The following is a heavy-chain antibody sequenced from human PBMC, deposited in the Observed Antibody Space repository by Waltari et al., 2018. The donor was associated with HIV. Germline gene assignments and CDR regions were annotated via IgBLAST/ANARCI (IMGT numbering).Heavy chain of an antibody. D-gene: IGHD2-2*01. CDR2: IYHSGST. CDR1: GGSISSSNW. CDR3: ARGSYYCSSTSCYPVVLHWFDP. V-gene: IGHV4-4*02. Sequence: QVQLQESGPGLVKPSGTLSLTCAVSGGSISSSNWWSWVRQPPGKGLEWIGEIYHSGSTNYNPSLKSRVTISVDKSKNQFSLKLSSVTAADTAVYYCARGSYYCSSTSCYPVVLHWFDPWGQGTLVTVSS. J-gene: IGHJ5*02.